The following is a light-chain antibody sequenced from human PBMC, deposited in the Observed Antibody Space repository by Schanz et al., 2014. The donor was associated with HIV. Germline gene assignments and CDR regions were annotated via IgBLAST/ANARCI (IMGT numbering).Light chain of an antibody. J-gene: IGKJ1*01. CDR3: QQYDRSSWT. CDR1: QSINNR. CDR2: QAS. Sequence: IQMTQSPSSLSASVGDRVTITCRASQSINNRLAWYQQKSGKAPNLLIYQASSLNIGVPSRFSGSGSGTEFTLTISSLQPDDFATYYCQQYDRSSWTFGLGTKVETK. V-gene: IGKV1-5*03.